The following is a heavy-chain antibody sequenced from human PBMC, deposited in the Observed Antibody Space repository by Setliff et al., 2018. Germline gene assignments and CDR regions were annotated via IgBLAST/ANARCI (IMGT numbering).Heavy chain of an antibody. CDR3: ARSSGPRVVLAADFDY. CDR2: INPIFGTT. CDR1: GGSFSNHG. V-gene: IGHV1-69*05. J-gene: IGHJ4*02. D-gene: IGHD5-12*01. Sequence: SVKVSCKASGGSFSNHGFTWVRQAPGQGLEWMGGINPIFGTTTYGQKFQGRVSITTDKSTTTAYMQLSSLTSGDTAVYYCARSSGPRVVLAADFDYWGQGTLVTVSS.